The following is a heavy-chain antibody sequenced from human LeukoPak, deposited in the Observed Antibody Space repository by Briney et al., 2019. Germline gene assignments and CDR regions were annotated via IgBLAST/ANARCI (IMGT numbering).Heavy chain of an antibody. Sequence: XGSLRLSCAVSGFTVSNDYMSWVRQAXGKGLEWVSVIYGGGATYYADSVRGRFTISRDNFENTLFLQMDNLRAEDTAVYYCTRLLPSSHHFFDSWGQGTLVAVSS. CDR1: GFTVSNDY. D-gene: IGHD6-6*01. V-gene: IGHV3-53*01. CDR2: IYGGGAT. CDR3: TRLLPSSHHFFDS. J-gene: IGHJ4*02.